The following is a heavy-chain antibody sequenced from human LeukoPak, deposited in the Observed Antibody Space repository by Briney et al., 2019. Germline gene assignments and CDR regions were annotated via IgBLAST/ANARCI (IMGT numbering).Heavy chain of an antibody. J-gene: IGHJ4*02. CDR3: VRGHGSGCYRASDY. Sequence: GGSLRLSCGASAFTFNKYGMHWVRQAPGKGLKWLAVVTYGDNVVPYRDSVKGRFTISRDNSKNTLYLQMNSLRPEDTAVYYCVRGHGSGCYRASDYWGQGTLVTVS. D-gene: IGHD6-19*01. CDR2: VTYGDNVV. V-gene: IGHV3-33*05. CDR1: AFTFNKYG.